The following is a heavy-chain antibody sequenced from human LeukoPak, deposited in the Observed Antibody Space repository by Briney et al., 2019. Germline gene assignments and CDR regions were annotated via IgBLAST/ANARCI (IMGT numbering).Heavy chain of an antibody. Sequence: PGGSLRLSCAASGFTFTTYWLVWVRQPPGKGLEGVANIKQEGTEKYYVDAVKGRFTISRDNAKNSLYLQMNTLRTADTAVYYCARDPYSGNYGNYYYYYMDVWGKGTTVTISS. CDR1: GFTFTTYW. CDR2: IKQEGTEK. CDR3: ARDPYSGNYGNYYYYYMDV. D-gene: IGHD1-26*01. V-gene: IGHV3-7*01. J-gene: IGHJ6*03.